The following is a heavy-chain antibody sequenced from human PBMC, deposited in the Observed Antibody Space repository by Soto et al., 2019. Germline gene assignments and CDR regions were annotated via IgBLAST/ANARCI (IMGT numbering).Heavy chain of an antibody. CDR2: IIPIFGTA. Sequence: QVQLVQSGAEVKKPGSSVKVSCKASGGTFSSYAISWVRQAPGQGLEWMGGIIPIFGTANYAQKFQGRVTITADESTSTAYMELSSLRSEDTAVYYCAYIVVVPAAGYYYYYGMDVWGQGTLVTVSS. D-gene: IGHD2-2*01. V-gene: IGHV1-69*01. CDR3: AYIVVVPAAGYYYYYGMDV. J-gene: IGHJ6*02. CDR1: GGTFSSYA.